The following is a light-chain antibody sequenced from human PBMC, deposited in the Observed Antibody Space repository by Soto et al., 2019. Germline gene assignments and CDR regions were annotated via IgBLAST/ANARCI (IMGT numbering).Light chain of an antibody. V-gene: IGLV3-21*02. CDR2: DDS. J-gene: IGLJ3*02. Sequence: SSELAQSPSVSVAPGQTASITCGGNNIGSKSEHWYQQKPGQAPVVVVYDDSVRPSGIPDRFSGSNSGNTATLTINRVEAGDEADYYCQVWDFNSDHVMFGGGTKLTVL. CDR3: QVWDFNSDHVM. CDR1: NIGSKS.